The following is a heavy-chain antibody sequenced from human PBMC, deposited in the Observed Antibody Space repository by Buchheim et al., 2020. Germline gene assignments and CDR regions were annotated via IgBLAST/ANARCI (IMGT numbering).Heavy chain of an antibody. D-gene: IGHD3-3*01. Sequence: EVHLVESGGGLAQPGGSLRLSCAASGFSFSSYSMNWVRQAPGKGLEWVSYISSGSGSGFYADSVTGRFTISRDNAENSVYLPMNSLRVEDTAVYFCARGDDFWSTAYDFWGQGTL. J-gene: IGHJ4*02. CDR1: GFSFSSYS. V-gene: IGHV3-48*01. CDR3: ARGDDFWSTAYDF. CDR2: ISSGSGSG.